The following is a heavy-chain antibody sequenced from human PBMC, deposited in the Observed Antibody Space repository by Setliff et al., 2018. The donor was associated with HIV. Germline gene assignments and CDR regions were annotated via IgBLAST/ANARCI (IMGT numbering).Heavy chain of an antibody. D-gene: IGHD1-26*01. CDR3: ARDRPRGGGSLDAFDI. CDR1: GHTFTGYY. Sequence: GASVKVSCKTSGHTFTGYYIHWVRQAPGQGLEWMGRINPNSAITSYAQNFQGRVSMTRDTSINTAYMELNRLRSDDTAVYYCARDRPRGGGSLDAFDIWGQGTMVTVSS. V-gene: IGHV1-2*06. CDR2: INPNSAIT. J-gene: IGHJ3*02.